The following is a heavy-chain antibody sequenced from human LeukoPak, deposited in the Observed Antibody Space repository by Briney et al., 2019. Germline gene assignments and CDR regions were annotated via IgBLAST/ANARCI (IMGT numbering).Heavy chain of an antibody. V-gene: IGHV1-2*02. D-gene: IGHD2-2*01. CDR2: INPNSGGT. CDR3: ARGGWSTSLNWFDP. Sequence: GASLKVSCKASGYTFTGYYMHCVRQAPGHGLEWMGWINPNSGGTNYAQKFQGRVTMTRDTSISTAYMELSRLRSDDTAVYYCARGGWSTSLNWFDPWGQGTLVTVSS. J-gene: IGHJ5*02. CDR1: GYTFTGYY.